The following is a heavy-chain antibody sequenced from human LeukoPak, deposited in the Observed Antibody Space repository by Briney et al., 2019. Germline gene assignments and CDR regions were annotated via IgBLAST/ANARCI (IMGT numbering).Heavy chain of an antibody. CDR3: AKDMTYSSGWYDY. V-gene: IGHV3-9*01. J-gene: IGHJ4*02. CDR2: ISRNSGSI. D-gene: IGHD6-19*01. Sequence: PWGSLRLSCAASGFTFDDYAMHWVRQAPGKGLEWVSGISRNSGSIGYADSVKGRFTISRDNAKNSLYLQMNSLRAEDTALYYCAKDMTYSSGWYDYWGQGTLVTVSS. CDR1: GFTFDDYA.